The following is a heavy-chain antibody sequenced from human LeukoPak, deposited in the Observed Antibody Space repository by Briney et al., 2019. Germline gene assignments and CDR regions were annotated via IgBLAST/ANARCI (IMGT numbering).Heavy chain of an antibody. J-gene: IGHJ1*01. D-gene: IGHD2-2*01. CDR2: IYYSGST. CDR3: ARGLGYCSSTSCRREYFQH. CDR1: GGSISSSSYY. Sequence: SETLSLTCTVSGGSISSSSYYWGWIRQPPGKGLEWIGSIYYSGSTYYNPSLKSRVTISVDTSKNQFSLKLSSVTAADTAVYYCARGLGYCSSTSCRREYFQHWGQGTLVTVSS. V-gene: IGHV4-39*01.